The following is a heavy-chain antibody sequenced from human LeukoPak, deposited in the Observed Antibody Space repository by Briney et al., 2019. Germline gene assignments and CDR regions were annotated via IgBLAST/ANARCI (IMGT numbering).Heavy chain of an antibody. CDR3: AKGPPYGGNPPGGSF. CDR1: GFTFSSYA. D-gene: IGHD4-23*01. CDR2: ISGSGGST. Sequence: PGGSLRLSCAASGFTFSSYAMSWVRQAPGKGLEWVPAISGSGGSTYYADSVKGRFTISRDNSKNTLYLQMNSLRAEDTAVYYCAKGPPYGGNPPGGSFWGQGTLVTVSS. V-gene: IGHV3-23*01. J-gene: IGHJ4*02.